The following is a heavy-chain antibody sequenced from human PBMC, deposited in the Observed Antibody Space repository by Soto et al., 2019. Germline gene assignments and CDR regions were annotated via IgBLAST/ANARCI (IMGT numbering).Heavy chain of an antibody. J-gene: IGHJ6*02. CDR3: AKAKRIAAAGTDYYYYYGMDV. CDR2: ISWAGGST. Sequence: GGSLRLSCAASGFTFDDYAMHWVRQAPGKGLEWVSLISWAGGSTYYADSVKGRFTISRDNSKNSLYLQMNSLRAEDTALYYCAKAKRIAAAGTDYYYYYGMDVWGQGTTVTV. CDR1: GFTFDDYA. D-gene: IGHD6-13*01. V-gene: IGHV3-43D*04.